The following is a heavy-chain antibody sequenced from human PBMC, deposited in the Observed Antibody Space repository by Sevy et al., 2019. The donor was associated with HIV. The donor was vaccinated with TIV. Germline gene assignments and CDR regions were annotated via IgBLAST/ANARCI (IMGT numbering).Heavy chain of an antibody. Sequence: SQTLSLTCAISGDSVSSNSAAWNWIRQSPSRGLEWLGRTYYRSKWYNDYAVSVKSRITINPDTSKNQFSLQLNSVTPEDTAVYYCARVGGEDYDSSGLFDYWGQGTLVTVSS. V-gene: IGHV6-1*01. CDR1: GDSVSSNSAA. CDR2: TYYRSKWYN. CDR3: ARVGGEDYDSSGLFDY. D-gene: IGHD3-22*01. J-gene: IGHJ4*02.